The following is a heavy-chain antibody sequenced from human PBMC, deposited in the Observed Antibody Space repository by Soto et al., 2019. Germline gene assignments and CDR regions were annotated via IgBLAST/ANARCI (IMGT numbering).Heavy chain of an antibody. CDR1: GDTFSFYT. Sequence: QVQMVQSGAEVKKPGSSVKVSCKASGDTFSFYTINWVRQAPGLALEWMGRVNPILSMSNYAQKFQGRVTMTADKSTRTAYMELRSLRSEDTAFYYCATSYGSGYRAFDYWGQGALVTVSS. J-gene: IGHJ4*02. CDR2: VNPILSMS. V-gene: IGHV1-69*02. D-gene: IGHD3-10*01. CDR3: ATSYGSGYRAFDY.